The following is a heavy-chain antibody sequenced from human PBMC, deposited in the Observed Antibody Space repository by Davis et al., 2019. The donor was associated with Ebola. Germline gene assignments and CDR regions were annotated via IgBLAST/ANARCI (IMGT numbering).Heavy chain of an antibody. D-gene: IGHD6-13*01. J-gene: IGHJ6*04. V-gene: IGHV1-8*01. CDR2: TNPNSGNT. Sequence: ASVKVSCKASGYTFTSYDINWVRQATGQGLEWMGWTNPNSGNTGYAQKFQGRVTMTRNTSISTAYMELSSLRSEDTAVYYCARAIADYYYYGMDVWGKGTTVTVSS. CDR3: ARAIADYYYYGMDV. CDR1: GYTFTSYD.